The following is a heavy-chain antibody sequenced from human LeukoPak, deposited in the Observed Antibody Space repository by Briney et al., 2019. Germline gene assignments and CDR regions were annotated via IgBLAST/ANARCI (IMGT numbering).Heavy chain of an antibody. Sequence: PGGSLRLSCAASGFTFSSYSMNWVRQAPGKGLEWVSYISSSSSTIYYADSVKGRFTISRDNAKNSLYLQMNSLRAEDTAVYYCARKPIAAASITLDYWGQGTLVTVSS. V-gene: IGHV3-48*04. CDR3: ARKPIAAASITLDY. D-gene: IGHD6-13*01. J-gene: IGHJ4*02. CDR2: ISSSSSTI. CDR1: GFTFSSYS.